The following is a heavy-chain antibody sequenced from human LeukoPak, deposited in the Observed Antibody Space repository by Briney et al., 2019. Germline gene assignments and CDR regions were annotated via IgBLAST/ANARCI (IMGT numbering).Heavy chain of an antibody. CDR3: ARRLGGVDY. CDR2: IYYSGST. D-gene: IGHD2-8*01. V-gene: IGHV4-39*01. J-gene: IGHJ4*02. CDR1: GGSIRSSYYY. Sequence: SETLSLTCTVSGGSIRSSYYYWGWIRQPPGKGLEWIGSIYYSGSTYYNSSLKSRVTISVDTSKNQFSLKLSSVTAADTAVYYCARRLGGVDYWGQGTLVTVSS.